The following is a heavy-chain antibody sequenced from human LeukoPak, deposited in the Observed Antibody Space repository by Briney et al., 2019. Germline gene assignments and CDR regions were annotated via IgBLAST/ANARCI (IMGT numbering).Heavy chain of an antibody. CDR2: ISYDGSNK. Sequence: GRSLRLSCAASGFTFSSYGMHWVRQAPGKGLEWVAVISYDGSNKYYADSVKGRFTISRDNAKNSLYLQMNSLRAEDTAVYYCARVSGTSRDSWGQGTLVTVSS. CDR1: GFTFSSYG. V-gene: IGHV3-30*03. J-gene: IGHJ4*02. CDR3: ARVSGTSRDS. D-gene: IGHD6-25*01.